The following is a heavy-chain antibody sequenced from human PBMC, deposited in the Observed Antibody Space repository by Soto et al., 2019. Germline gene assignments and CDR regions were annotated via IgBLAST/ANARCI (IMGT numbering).Heavy chain of an antibody. D-gene: IGHD2-21*02. J-gene: IGHJ6*02. CDR1: GFSLNTGGVG. V-gene: IGHV2-5*02. Sequence: QITLKESGPTLVKPTQTLTLTCTFSGFSLNTGGVGVGWIRQPPGEALEWLALIYWDSDKRFSPSPGSRLTIPKDTSKPQVVLTMTNMDPVDTATYYCAHSRCGGDCLQSYSSHYYYGMDVWGQGTTVTVSS. CDR3: AHSRCGGDCLQSYSSHYYYGMDV. CDR2: IYWDSDK.